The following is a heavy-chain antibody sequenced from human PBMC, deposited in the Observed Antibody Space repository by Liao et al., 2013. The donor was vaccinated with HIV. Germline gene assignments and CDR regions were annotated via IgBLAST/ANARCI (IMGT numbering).Heavy chain of an antibody. CDR3: ARGGYYVVFGVDHRPGYYYYYSGRR. D-gene: IGHD3-3*01. CDR2: IYTSGST. CDR1: GGSISSYY. J-gene: IGHJ6*03. V-gene: IGHV4-4*07. Sequence: QVQLQESGPGLVKPSETLSLTCTVSGGSISSYYWSWIRQPAGKGLEWIGRIYTSGSTNYNPSLKSRVTMSVDTSKNQFSLKLSSVTAADTAVYYCARGGYYVVFGVDHRPGYYYYYSGRRGDKGTTVTVSS.